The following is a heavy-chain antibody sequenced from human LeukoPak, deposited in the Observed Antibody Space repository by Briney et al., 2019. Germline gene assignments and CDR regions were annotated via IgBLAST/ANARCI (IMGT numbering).Heavy chain of an antibody. D-gene: IGHD6-13*01. J-gene: IGHJ6*03. CDR3: AREEYSSTWGLGYYYYMDV. V-gene: IGHV3-30*04. CDR2: ISYDGNNS. Sequence: PGGSLRLSCAASGFTFSRYSIHWVRQAPGRGLEWLAIISYDGNNSYYADSVKGRFTISRDNSKNTLYLQMNSLRAEDTAVYYCAREEYSSTWGLGYYYYMDVWGKGTTVTVSS. CDR1: GFTFSRYS.